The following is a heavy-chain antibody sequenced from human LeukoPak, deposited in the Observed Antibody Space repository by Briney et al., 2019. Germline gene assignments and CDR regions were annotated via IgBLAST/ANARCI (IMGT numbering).Heavy chain of an antibody. CDR1: GDSINNGAYY. D-gene: IGHD4-11*01. CDR3: ARVPNDYTISGVFEI. CDR2: IYHSGST. J-gene: IGHJ3*02. V-gene: IGHV4-30-2*01. Sequence: SETLSLTCTVSGDSINNGAYYWSWTRQPPGKGLEWIGYIYHSGSTYYNSSLKSRITTSIDRSKNQFSLNLSSVTAADTAVYYCARVPNDYTISGVFEIWGQGTMVTVSS.